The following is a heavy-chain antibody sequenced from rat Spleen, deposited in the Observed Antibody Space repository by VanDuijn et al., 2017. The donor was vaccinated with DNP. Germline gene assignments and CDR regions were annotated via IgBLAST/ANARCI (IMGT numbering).Heavy chain of an antibody. J-gene: IGHJ2*01. CDR2: ISFDGDTT. Sequence: EVQLVESGGGLVQSGRSLKVSCAASGFTFSDYYMAWVRQAPTKGPEWVAYISFDGDTTFYGDSVKGRFTISRDNAKSTLYLLMNSLRSEDMATYFCARRPTRISHYFDYWGQGVMVTVSS. D-gene: IGHD3-1*01. V-gene: IGHV5-22*01. CDR1: GFTFSDYY. CDR3: ARRPTRISHYFDY.